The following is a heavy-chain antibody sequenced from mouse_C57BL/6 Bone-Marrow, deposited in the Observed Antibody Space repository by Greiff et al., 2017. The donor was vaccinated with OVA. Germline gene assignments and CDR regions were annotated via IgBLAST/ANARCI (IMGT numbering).Heavy chain of an antibody. J-gene: IGHJ1*03. CDR1: GFTFSDYY. D-gene: IGHD1-1*01. CDR3: ARHRCITTVVRYFDV. V-gene: IGHV5-12*01. CDR2: ISNGGGST. Sequence: EVKRVESGGGLVQPGGSLKLSCAASGFTFSDYYMYWVRQTPEKRLEWVAYISNGGGSTYYPDTVKGRFPISRDNAKNTLYLQRSRLKSEDTAMYYCARHRCITTVVRYFDVWGTGTTVTVSS.